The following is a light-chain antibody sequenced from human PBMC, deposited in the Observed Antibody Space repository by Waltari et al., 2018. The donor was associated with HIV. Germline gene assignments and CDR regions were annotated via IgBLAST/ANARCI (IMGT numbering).Light chain of an antibody. J-gene: IGLJ3*02. Sequence: QSLLTQPPSVSAAPGQNVTISCSGSTSNIGSNYVSWYEPFPGTAPKLLISDKNKRASGIPDRFSGSKSGTSATLAITGRQTGDEADYYCATWDSSLNAVVFGGGTKLTVL. CDR1: TSNIGSNY. V-gene: IGLV1-51*01. CDR2: DKN. CDR3: ATWDSSLNAVV.